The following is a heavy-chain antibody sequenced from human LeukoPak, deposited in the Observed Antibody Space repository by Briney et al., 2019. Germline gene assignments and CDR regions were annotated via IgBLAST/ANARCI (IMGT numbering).Heavy chain of an antibody. J-gene: IGHJ5*02. D-gene: IGHD3-10*01. CDR2: ISAYNGNT. V-gene: IGHV1-18*04. Sequence: ASVKVSCKASGYTFTSYGISWVRQAPGQGLEWMGWISAYNGNTNYAQKLQGRVTMTTDTSTSTAYMELRSLRSDGTAVYYCARVRITMVRGVIGRFDPWGQGTLVTASS. CDR1: GYTFTSYG. CDR3: ARVRITMVRGVIGRFDP.